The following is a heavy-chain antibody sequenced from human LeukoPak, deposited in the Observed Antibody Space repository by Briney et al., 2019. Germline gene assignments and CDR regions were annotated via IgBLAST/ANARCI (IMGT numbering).Heavy chain of an antibody. CDR3: ARDTQGAYYDSSGYYY. V-gene: IGHV3-30*07. CDR1: GFTFSSYA. J-gene: IGHJ4*02. Sequence: GGSLRLSCAASGFTFSSYAMHWVRQAPSKGLEWVAIILSDGNNKYYADSVKGRFTISRDNSRNTLYLQMNSLRAEDTAVYYCARDTQGAYYDSSGYYYWGQGTLVTVSP. CDR2: ILSDGNNK. D-gene: IGHD3-22*01.